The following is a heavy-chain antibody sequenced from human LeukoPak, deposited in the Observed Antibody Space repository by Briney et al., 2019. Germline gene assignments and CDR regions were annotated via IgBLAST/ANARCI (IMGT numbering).Heavy chain of an antibody. J-gene: IGHJ6*04. CDR2: INSHSGGT. V-gene: IGHV1-2*02. Sequence: ASVKVSCKASGYTFTDYYMHWVRQAPGQGLEWMGWINSHSGGTNYAPKFQGRVNMTRDTSISTVYMELSSLRSDDTAVYYCARDSQTVVVTATDVWGKGTAVTISS. CDR3: ARDSQTVVVTATDV. D-gene: IGHD2-21*02. CDR1: GYTFTDYY.